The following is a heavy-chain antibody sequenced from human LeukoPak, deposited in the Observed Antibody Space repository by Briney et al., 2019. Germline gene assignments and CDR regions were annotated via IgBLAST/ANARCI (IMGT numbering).Heavy chain of an antibody. CDR1: GYSISSGYY. Sequence: PSETLSLTCTVSGYSISSGYYWGWIRQPPVKGLEWIGSVYHSGSTYYNPSLKSRVIISIDTSKNQFSLKLSSVTAADTAVYYCARVRGLRFRFWFDPWGQGTLVTVSS. V-gene: IGHV4-38-2*02. D-gene: IGHD5-12*01. CDR2: VYHSGST. J-gene: IGHJ5*02. CDR3: ARVRGLRFRFWFDP.